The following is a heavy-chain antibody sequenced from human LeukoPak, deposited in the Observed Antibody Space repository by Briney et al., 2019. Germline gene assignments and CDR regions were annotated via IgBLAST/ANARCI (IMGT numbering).Heavy chain of an antibody. CDR3: AKDLSSGWYYFDY. Sequence: GGSLRLSCAASGFTFSTYAMGWVRQAPGKGLEWVSGISGRGSSTYYSDSVKGRFTISRDNSRNTLSLQMTSLRAEDTAVYYCAKDLSSGWYYFDYWGQGTLVTVSS. V-gene: IGHV3-23*01. CDR2: ISGRGSST. J-gene: IGHJ4*02. D-gene: IGHD6-19*01. CDR1: GFTFSTYA.